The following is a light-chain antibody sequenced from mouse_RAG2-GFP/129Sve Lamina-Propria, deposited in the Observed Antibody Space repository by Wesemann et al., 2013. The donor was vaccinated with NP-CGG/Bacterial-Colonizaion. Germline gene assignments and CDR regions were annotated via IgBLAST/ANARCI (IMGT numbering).Light chain of an antibody. J-gene: IGKJ5*01. V-gene: IGKV6-23*01. CDR2: WAS. CDR1: QDVGTA. CDR3: QQYSSYPLT. Sequence: IVMTQSHKFMSTSVGDRVSITCKASQDVGTAVAWYQQKPGQSPKLLIYWASTRHTGVPDRFTGSGSGTDFTLTISNMQSEDLADYFCQQYSSYPLTFGAGTKLELK.